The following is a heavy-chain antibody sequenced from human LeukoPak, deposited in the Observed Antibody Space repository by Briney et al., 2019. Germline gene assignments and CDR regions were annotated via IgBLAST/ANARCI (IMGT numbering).Heavy chain of an antibody. CDR1: GFTFSSYA. D-gene: IGHD3-10*01. J-gene: IGHJ4*02. CDR3: ARFPRLQYYFDY. Sequence: GGSLRLSCAASGFTFSSYAMRWVRQAPGKGLEWVSAISGSGGSTYYADSVKGRFTISRDNSKNTLYLQMNSLRAEDTAVYYCARFPRLQYYFDYWGQGTLVTVSS. CDR2: ISGSGGST. V-gene: IGHV3-23*01.